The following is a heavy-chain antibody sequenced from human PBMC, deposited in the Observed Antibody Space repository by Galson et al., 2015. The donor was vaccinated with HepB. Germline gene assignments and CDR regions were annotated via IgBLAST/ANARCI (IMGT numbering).Heavy chain of an antibody. J-gene: IGHJ3*02. D-gene: IGHD6-13*01. CDR1: GFTFSGSA. CDR2: IRSKANSYAT. V-gene: IGHV3-73*01. Sequence: SLRLSCAASGFTFSGSAMHWVRQASGKGLEWVGRIRSKANSYATAYAASVKGGFTISRDDSKNTAYLQMNSLKTEDTAVYYCTTHHKRIAAADDAFDIWGQGTMVTVSS. CDR3: TTHHKRIAAADDAFDI.